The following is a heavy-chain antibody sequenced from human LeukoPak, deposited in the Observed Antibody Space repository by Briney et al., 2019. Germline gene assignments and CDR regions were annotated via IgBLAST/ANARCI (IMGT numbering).Heavy chain of an antibody. Sequence: SGTLSLTCAVSGGSISSSSYYWGWIRQPPGKGLEWIGSIYYSGSTYYNPSLKSRVTISVDTSKNQFSLKLSSVTAADTAVYYCARFRGRTYGDYGDYWGQGTLVTVSS. V-gene: IGHV4-39*01. CDR2: IYYSGST. D-gene: IGHD4-17*01. CDR1: GGSISSSSYY. J-gene: IGHJ4*02. CDR3: ARFRGRTYGDYGDY.